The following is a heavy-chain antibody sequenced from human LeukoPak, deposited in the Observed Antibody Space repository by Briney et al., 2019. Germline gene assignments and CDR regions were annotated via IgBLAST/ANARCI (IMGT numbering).Heavy chain of an antibody. V-gene: IGHV3-23*01. D-gene: IGHD3-10*01. J-gene: IGHJ3*02. CDR1: GFTFSSYA. CDR3: AKEGGSYSYDAFDI. Sequence: GGTLRLSCAASGFTFSSYAMSWVRQAPGKGLEWVSAISGTGHNTFYADSVKGRFTISRDNSKNTLFLQMNSLRAEDTAVYYCAKEGGSYSYDAFDIWGQGTMVTVSS. CDR2: ISGTGHNT.